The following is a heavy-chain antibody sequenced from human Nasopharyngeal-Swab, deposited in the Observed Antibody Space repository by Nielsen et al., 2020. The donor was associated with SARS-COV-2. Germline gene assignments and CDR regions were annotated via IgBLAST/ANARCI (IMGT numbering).Heavy chain of an antibody. Sequence: SETLSLTCAVYGGSFSGYYWSWIRQPPGKGLEWIGEISHSGSTNYNPSLKSRVTISVDTSKNQFSLKLSSVTAADTAVYYCARFPTQQLGYDYWGQGTLVTVSS. CDR3: ARFPTQQLGYDY. D-gene: IGHD6-13*01. CDR1: GGSFSGYY. CDR2: ISHSGST. J-gene: IGHJ4*02. V-gene: IGHV4-34*01.